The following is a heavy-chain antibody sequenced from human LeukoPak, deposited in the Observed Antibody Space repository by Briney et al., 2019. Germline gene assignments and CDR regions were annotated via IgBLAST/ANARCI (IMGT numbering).Heavy chain of an antibody. V-gene: IGHV5-51*01. Sequence: GEPLKISCKGSGYAFRDYWIAWLRQMPGKGLEWMGIIYPDHSYTYYSPSCQGQVTISVDKSISTAYLQWNSLKASDTAMYYCARQTLGWYVDYWGQGTLVTVSS. CDR3: ARQTLGWYVDY. J-gene: IGHJ4*02. CDR1: GYAFRDYW. D-gene: IGHD6-19*01. CDR2: IYPDHSYT.